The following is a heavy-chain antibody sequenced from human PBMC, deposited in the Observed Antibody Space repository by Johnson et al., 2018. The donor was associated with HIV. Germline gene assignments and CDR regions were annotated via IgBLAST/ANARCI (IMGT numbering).Heavy chain of an antibody. CDR2: IWYDGLNK. V-gene: IGHV3-33*01. CDR3: ARARDWNYGDI. CDR1: GFTFRSYG. D-gene: IGHD1-7*01. Sequence: QVQLLESGGGVVQPGRSLRLSCAASGFTFRSYGMHWVRQAPGKGLEWVAVIWYDGLNKYYADSVKGRFTISRDSSKNTLYLQMNSLRAEDTAVYYCARARDWNYGDIWGQGTMVTVSS. J-gene: IGHJ3*02.